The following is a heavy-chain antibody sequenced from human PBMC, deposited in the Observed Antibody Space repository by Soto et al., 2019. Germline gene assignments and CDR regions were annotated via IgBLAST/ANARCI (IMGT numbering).Heavy chain of an antibody. CDR2: ISAYNGNT. CDR3: ARDLGGWPDY. CDR1: GYTFTSYG. Sequence: GASVKVSCKASGYTFTSYGISWVRQAPGQGLEWMGWISAYNGNTNYAQKFQGRVTITTDTSTSTAYMELSSLRSEDTAVYYCARDLGGWPDYWGQGTLVTVSS. J-gene: IGHJ4*02. D-gene: IGHD2-15*01. V-gene: IGHV1-18*01.